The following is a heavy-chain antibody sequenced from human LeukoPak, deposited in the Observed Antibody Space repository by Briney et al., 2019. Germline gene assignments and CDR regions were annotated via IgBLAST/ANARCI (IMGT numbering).Heavy chain of an antibody. Sequence: GGSLRLSCAASDFPFIGYTMHWVRQAPGKGLEWVAGIPYDGSQNSYADSVKGRFTISRDNAKNTLYLQMNSLRADDTAVYYCARSGRGGAFDIWGQGTMVTVSS. V-gene: IGHV3-30*04. J-gene: IGHJ3*02. CDR2: IPYDGSQN. D-gene: IGHD1-26*01. CDR1: DFPFIGYT. CDR3: ARSGRGGAFDI.